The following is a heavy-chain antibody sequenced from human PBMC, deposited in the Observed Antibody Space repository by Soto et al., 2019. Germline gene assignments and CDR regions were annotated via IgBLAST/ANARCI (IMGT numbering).Heavy chain of an antibody. CDR1: GFTFSSYG. Sequence: GGSLRLSCAASGFTFSSYGMHWVRQAPGKGLEWVAVIWYDGSNKYYADSVKGRFTISRDNSKNTLYLQMNSLRAEDTAVYYCARDRNYGDYVGLGSGYFDYWGQGTLVTVSS. CDR3: ARDRNYGDYVGLGSGYFDY. CDR2: IWYDGSNK. D-gene: IGHD4-17*01. V-gene: IGHV3-33*01. J-gene: IGHJ4*02.